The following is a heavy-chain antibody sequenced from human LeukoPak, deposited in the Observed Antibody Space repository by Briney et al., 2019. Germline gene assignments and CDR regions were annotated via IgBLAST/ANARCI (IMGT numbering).Heavy chain of an antibody. V-gene: IGHV5-51*01. J-gene: IGHJ3*02. D-gene: IGHD1-20*01. CDR1: GYSFTSYW. CDR2: IYPGDSDT. Sequence: GESLKISCKGSGYSFTSYWIGWVRQMPGKGLEWMGIIYPGDSDTRYSPSFQGQVTISADKSISTAYLQWSSLKASDTAMYYCARHPYSWNDVLAFDIWGQGTMVTVSS. CDR3: ARHPYSWNDVLAFDI.